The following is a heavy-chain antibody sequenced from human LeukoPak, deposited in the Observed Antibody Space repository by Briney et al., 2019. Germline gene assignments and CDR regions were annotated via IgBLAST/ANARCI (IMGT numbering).Heavy chain of an antibody. CDR2: ISAYNGNT. CDR3: ARVRSEIAARRLGAFDI. V-gene: IGHV1-18*01. CDR1: GYTFTSYG. Sequence: ASVKVSCKASGYTFTSYGISWVRQAPGQGLEWMGWISAYNGNTNYAQKLQGRVTMTTDTSTSTAYMELRSLRSDDTAVYYCARVRSEIAARRLGAFDIWGQGTMVTVSS. D-gene: IGHD6-6*01. J-gene: IGHJ3*02.